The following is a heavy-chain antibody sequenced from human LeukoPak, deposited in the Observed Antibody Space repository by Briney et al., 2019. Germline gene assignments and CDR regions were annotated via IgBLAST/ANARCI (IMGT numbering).Heavy chain of an antibody. Sequence: ASETLSLTCAVYGGSFSGYYWSWIRQPPGKGLEWIGEINHSGSTNYNPSLKSRVTISVDTSKNQFSLKLSSVTAADTAVYYCARVVHTLVAATLLAPDDYMDVWGKGTTVTVSS. V-gene: IGHV4-34*01. CDR3: ARVVHTLVAATLLAPDDYMDV. J-gene: IGHJ6*03. CDR2: INHSGST. CDR1: GGSFSGYY. D-gene: IGHD2-15*01.